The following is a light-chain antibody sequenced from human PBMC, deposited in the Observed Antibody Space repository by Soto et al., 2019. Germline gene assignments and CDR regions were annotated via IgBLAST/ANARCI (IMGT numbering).Light chain of an antibody. CDR3: RQSATSPRT. Sequence: ENVLTQSPGTLSLSPGERATLSCRASQTVGNNYLDWYQQKPGQAPRLLIYGASSRATVIPDRFSGSGSGTDFTLTISRLEPEDFAVYYCRQSATSPRTFGQGTKVEIK. CDR1: QTVGNNY. CDR2: GAS. J-gene: IGKJ1*01. V-gene: IGKV3-20*01.